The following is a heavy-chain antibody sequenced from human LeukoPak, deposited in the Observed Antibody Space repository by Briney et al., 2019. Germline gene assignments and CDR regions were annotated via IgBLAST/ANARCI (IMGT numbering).Heavy chain of an antibody. CDR1: GGSISSYY. V-gene: IGHV4-59*01. CDR2: IYYSGST. D-gene: IGHD3-10*01. Sequence: SETLSLTCTVSGGSISSYYWSWIRQPPGKGLEWIGYIYYSGSTNYNPSLKSRVTISVDTSKNQFSLKLSSVTAADTAVYYCARQVLWFGELPAFDPWGQGTLVTVSS. J-gene: IGHJ5*02. CDR3: ARQVLWFGELPAFDP.